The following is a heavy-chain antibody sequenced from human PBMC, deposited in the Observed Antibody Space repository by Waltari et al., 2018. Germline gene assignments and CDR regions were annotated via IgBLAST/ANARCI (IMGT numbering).Heavy chain of an antibody. CDR3: AKGPFLAAGFDY. D-gene: IGHD6-13*01. CDR1: GFTFSSYA. J-gene: IGHJ4*02. V-gene: IGHV3-23*01. Sequence: EVQLLESGGGLVQPGGSLRLSCAASGFTFSSYALRWFRQAPGKGLEWVSAISGSGGSTYYADSVKGRFTISRDNSKNTLYLQMNSLRAEDTAVYYCAKGPFLAAGFDYWGQGTLVTVSS. CDR2: ISGSGGST.